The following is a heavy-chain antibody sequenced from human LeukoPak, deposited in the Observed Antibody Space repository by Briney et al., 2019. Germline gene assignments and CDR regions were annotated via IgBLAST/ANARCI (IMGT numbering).Heavy chain of an antibody. D-gene: IGHD1-7*01. CDR2: IYTSGST. CDR3: ARLITGTTTAFDI. CDR1: GGSISSGSYY. J-gene: IGHJ3*02. Sequence: TLSLTCTVSGGSISSGSYYWSWIRQPAGKGLEWIGRIYTSGSTNYNPSLKTRLTMSVDTSKNQFSLKLSSVTAADTAVYYCARLITGTTTAFDIWGQGTMVTVSS. V-gene: IGHV4-61*02.